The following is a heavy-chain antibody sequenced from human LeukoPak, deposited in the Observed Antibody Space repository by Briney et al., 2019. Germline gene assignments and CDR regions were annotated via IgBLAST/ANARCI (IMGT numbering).Heavy chain of an antibody. Sequence: GGSLRLSCAASGFTFSNYAMAWVRQAPGKGLEWVSAIHSAGADTYYADSVKGRFTISRDNSKSTLYLQMNSLRAEDTAVYYCAKSSGPGGYYYYGMDVWGQGTTVTVSS. CDR3: AKSSGPGGYYYYGMDV. J-gene: IGHJ6*02. V-gene: IGHV3-23*01. CDR1: GFTFSNYA. CDR2: IHSAGADT. D-gene: IGHD3-22*01.